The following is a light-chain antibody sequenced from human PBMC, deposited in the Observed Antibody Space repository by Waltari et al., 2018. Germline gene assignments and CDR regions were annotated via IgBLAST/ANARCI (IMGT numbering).Light chain of an antibody. V-gene: IGLV2-14*01. CDR3: SSFTTSSTLV. CDR2: DVP. Sequence: QSALTQPAFVSGSPGQSIALSRTGTSSDVGAYNHVSWYQQHPGKAPKFVIYDVPQRPSGVSGRFSGSKAGNTASLTISGLQAEDEADYYCSSFTTSSTLVFGGGTKLTVL. CDR1: SSDVGAYNH. J-gene: IGLJ2*01.